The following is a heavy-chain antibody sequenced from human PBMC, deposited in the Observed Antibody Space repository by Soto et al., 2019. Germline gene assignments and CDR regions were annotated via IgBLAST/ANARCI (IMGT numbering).Heavy chain of an antibody. J-gene: IGHJ4*02. CDR2: IYYSGST. D-gene: IGHD4-17*01. V-gene: IGHV4-59*01. CDR3: ARAGGDYLYDY. Sequence: SETLSLTCTVSGGSIRSYYWNWIRQPPGKGLEWIGYIYYSGSTNYNPSLKSRVTISVDTSKNQFSLKLSSVTAADTAVYYCARAGGDYLYDYWGQGTLVTVSS. CDR1: GGSIRSYY.